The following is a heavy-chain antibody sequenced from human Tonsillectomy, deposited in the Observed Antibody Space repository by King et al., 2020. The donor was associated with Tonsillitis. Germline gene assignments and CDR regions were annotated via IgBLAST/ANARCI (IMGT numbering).Heavy chain of an antibody. CDR2: ISWNSGSI. CDR3: AKCSSSWPRARDYYYYGMDV. Sequence: VQLVESGGGLVQPGRSLRLSCAASGFTFDDYAMHWVRHAPGKGLEWVSGISWNSGSIGYADSVKGRFTISRDNAKNSLYLQMNSLRAEDTALYYCAKCSSSWPRARDYYYYGMDVWGQGTTVTVSS. J-gene: IGHJ6*02. D-gene: IGHD6-13*01. CDR1: GFTFDDYA. V-gene: IGHV3-9*01.